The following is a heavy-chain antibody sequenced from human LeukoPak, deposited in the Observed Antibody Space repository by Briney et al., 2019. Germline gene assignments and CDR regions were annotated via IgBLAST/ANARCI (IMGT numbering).Heavy chain of an antibody. V-gene: IGHV3-74*01. CDR3: VRMVRGVYYFDY. CDR1: GFTFSSYW. D-gene: IGHD3-10*01. CDR2: INSDGSST. Sequence: PGGSLRLSCAASGFTFSSYWMHWVRQAPGKGLVWVSRINSDGSSTSYADSVKGRFTISRDNAKNTLYLQMNSLRAEDTAVYYCVRMVRGVYYFDYWGQGTLVTVSS. J-gene: IGHJ4*02.